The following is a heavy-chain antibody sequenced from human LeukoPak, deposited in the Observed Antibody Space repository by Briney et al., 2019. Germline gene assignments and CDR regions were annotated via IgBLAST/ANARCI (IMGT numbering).Heavy chain of an antibody. CDR1: GYTFTGYY. V-gene: IGHV1-2*02. CDR2: INPNSGGT. J-gene: IGHJ3*02. Sequence: ASVKVSCKASGYTFTGYYMHWVRQAPGQGLAWMGWINPNSGGTNYAQKFQGRVTMTRDTSISTAYMELSRLRSDDTAVYYCARAPGSLWFGELFAFDIWGQGTMVTVSS. D-gene: IGHD3-10*01. CDR3: ARAPGSLWFGELFAFDI.